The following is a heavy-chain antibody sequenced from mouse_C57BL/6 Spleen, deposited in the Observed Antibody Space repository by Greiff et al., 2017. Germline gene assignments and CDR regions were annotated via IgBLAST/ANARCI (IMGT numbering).Heavy chain of an antibody. CDR1: GFTFSDYG. V-gene: IGHV5-17*01. CDR2: ISSGSSTL. J-gene: IGHJ1*03. CDR3: AREVRGYWYFDV. Sequence: DVKLVESGGGLVKPGGSLKLSCAASGFTFSDYGMHWVRQAPEKGLEWVAYISSGSSTLYYADPVKGRFPISRDNAKNPLSLQMASLRSEDTAMYYCAREVRGYWYFDVWGTGTTVTVSS.